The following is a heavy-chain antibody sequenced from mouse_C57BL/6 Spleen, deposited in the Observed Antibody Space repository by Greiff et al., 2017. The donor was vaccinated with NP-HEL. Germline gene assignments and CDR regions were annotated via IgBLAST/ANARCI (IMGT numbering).Heavy chain of an antibody. CDR2: IYPGDGDT. D-gene: IGHD1-1*01. V-gene: IGHV1-82*01. CDR3: ARSRYYYGSSAHWYFDV. J-gene: IGHJ1*03. Sequence: QVQLQQSGPELVKPGASVKISCKASGYAFSSSWMNWVKQRPGKGLEWIGRIYPGDGDTNYNGKFKGKATLTADKSSSTAYMQLSSLTSEDTAVYFCARSRYYYGSSAHWYFDVGGTGTTVTVSS. CDR1: GYAFSSSW.